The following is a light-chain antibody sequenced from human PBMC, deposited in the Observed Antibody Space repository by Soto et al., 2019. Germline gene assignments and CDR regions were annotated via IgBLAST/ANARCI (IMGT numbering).Light chain of an antibody. V-gene: IGLV2-14*01. CDR2: EVS. CDR3: SSYTSSSTAPYA. CDR1: SSDVGGYDY. J-gene: IGLJ1*01. Sequence: QAVVTQPASVSGSPGQSITISCTGTSSDVGGYDYVSWYQQTPGKAPKIMIYEVSNRPSGVFNRFSGSKSGNTASLTISGLQAEDEADYSCSSYTSSSTAPYAFGTGTKLTVL.